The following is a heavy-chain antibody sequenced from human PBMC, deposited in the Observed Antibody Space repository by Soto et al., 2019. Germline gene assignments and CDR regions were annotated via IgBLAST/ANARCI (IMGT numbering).Heavy chain of an antibody. D-gene: IGHD3-10*01. CDR3: AADRAMVRGVKSDY. CDR2: IVVGSGNT. CDR1: GFTFTSSA. J-gene: IGHJ4*02. V-gene: IGHV1-58*01. Sequence: SVKVSCKASGFTFTSSAVQWVRQARGQRLEWIGWIVVGSGNTNYAQKFQERVTITRDMSTSTAYMELSSLRSEDTAVYYCAADRAMVRGVKSDYWGQETLVTVSS.